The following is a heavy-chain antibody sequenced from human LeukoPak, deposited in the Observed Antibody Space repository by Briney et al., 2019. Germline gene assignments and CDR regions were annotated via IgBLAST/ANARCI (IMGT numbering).Heavy chain of an antibody. J-gene: IGHJ4*02. CDR1: GVAINVYY. CDR3: VRDRELTY. CDR2: IYNSGST. Sequence: SETLSLACSVSGVAINVYYWNWIRQPPGKGLEWIGYIYNSGSTNYNPSLRSRVTISVDTSKNQFSLKLNSVTAADTAVYYCVRDRELTYWSQGTLVTVSS. V-gene: IGHV4-59*01. D-gene: IGHD1-26*01.